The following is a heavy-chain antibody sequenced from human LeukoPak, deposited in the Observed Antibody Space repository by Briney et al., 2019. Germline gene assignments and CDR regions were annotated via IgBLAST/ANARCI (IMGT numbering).Heavy chain of an antibody. Sequence: GGSLRLSCAASGFTFSNYAMRWVRQAPGKGLEWVSGISGSGDSTYYADSVKGRFTISRDNSKNTLYLQMNSLRAEDTAVYYCARRKAGLGSGSYPYYYYYYMDVWGKGTTVTISS. CDR2: ISGSGDST. D-gene: IGHD3-10*01. CDR1: GFTFSNYA. CDR3: ARRKAGLGSGSYPYYYYYYMDV. V-gene: IGHV3-23*01. J-gene: IGHJ6*03.